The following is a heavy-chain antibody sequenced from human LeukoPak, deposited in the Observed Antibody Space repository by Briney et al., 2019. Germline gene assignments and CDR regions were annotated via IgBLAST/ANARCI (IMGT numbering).Heavy chain of an antibody. CDR1: GYTFADYY. CDR2: INPNSGGT. J-gene: IGHJ6*03. CDR3: ARGVSGAYYYYYMDV. V-gene: IGHV1-2*02. D-gene: IGHD1-26*01. Sequence: AASVKVSCKASGYTFADYYMQWVRQAPGQGLEWMGWINPNSGGTNYAQKFQGRVTMTRDTSISTAYMELSSLRSDDSAVYYCARGVSGAYYYYYMDVWGKGTTVTVSS.